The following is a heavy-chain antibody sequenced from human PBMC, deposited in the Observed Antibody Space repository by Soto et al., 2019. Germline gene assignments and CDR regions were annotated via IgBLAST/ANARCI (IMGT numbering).Heavy chain of an antibody. V-gene: IGHV1-2*02. CDR1: GYTFIAYY. CDR3: ARVALYSGSLHLDY. D-gene: IGHD1-26*01. J-gene: IGHJ4*02. CDR2: INPNSGGT. Sequence: QVQLVQSGAEVKKPGASVKVSCKASGYTFIAYYTHWVRQAPGRGLEWMGWINPNSGGTNYAQKFQGRVNMTRDTSISTAYMELSRLTSDDTAVYYCARVALYSGSLHLDYWGQGTLVTVSS.